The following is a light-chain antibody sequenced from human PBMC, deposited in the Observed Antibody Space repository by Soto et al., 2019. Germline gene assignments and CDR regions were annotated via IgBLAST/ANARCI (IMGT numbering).Light chain of an antibody. CDR3: SSYTSSSTVV. J-gene: IGLJ2*01. Sequence: QSVLTQPASVSGSPGQSITISCAGTSSDVGGYNYVSWYQQHPGKAPKLMIYEVSHRPSGVSNRFSGSESGNTASLTISGLQAEDEADYYCSSYTSSSTVVFGGGTKLTVL. CDR1: SSDVGGYNY. CDR2: EVS. V-gene: IGLV2-14*01.